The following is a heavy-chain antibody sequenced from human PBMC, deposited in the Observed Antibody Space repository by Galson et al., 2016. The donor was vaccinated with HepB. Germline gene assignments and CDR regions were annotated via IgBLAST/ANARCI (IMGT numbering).Heavy chain of an antibody. V-gene: IGHV3-23*01. CDR1: GFTFSIYA. J-gene: IGHJ1*01. CDR2: ISGSGSST. D-gene: IGHD3-10*01. CDR3: VKGGYGSGTYYNAIQH. Sequence: SLRLSCAASGFTFSIYAMSWVRQAPGQGLEWVSAISGSGSSTYYADSVKGRFTISRDNSKNTLYLQMNSLRAEDTAVYYCVKGGYGSGTYYNAIQHWGHGTVVTVSS.